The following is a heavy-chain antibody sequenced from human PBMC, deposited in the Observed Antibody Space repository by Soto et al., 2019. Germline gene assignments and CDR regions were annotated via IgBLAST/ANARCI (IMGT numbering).Heavy chain of an antibody. CDR2: IIPIFGTA. V-gene: IGHV1-69*13. D-gene: IGHD3-22*01. Sequence: ASVKVSCKASGGTFSSYAISWVRQAPGQGLEWMGGIIPIFGTANYAQKFQGRVTITADESTSTAYMELSSLRSEDTAVYYCARDPHMDSSGYYDYWGQGTLVTVSS. CDR1: GGTFSSYA. CDR3: ARDPHMDSSGYYDY. J-gene: IGHJ4*02.